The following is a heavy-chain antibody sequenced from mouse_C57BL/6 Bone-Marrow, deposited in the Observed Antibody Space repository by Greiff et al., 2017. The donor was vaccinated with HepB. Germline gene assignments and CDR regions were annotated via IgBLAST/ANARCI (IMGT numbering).Heavy chain of an antibody. J-gene: IGHJ1*03. CDR1: GFTFTDYG. CDR3: AITGICYFDV. D-gene: IGHD4-1*01. Sequence: EVQVVESGGGLVKPGGSLKLSCAASGFTFTDYGMHWVRQAPEKGLEWVAYISTGSSTIYYADTVKGRFTMSRDNAENTLFLQMTRLRSEDTAMYYCAITGICYFDVWGTGTTVTVSS. V-gene: IGHV5-17*01. CDR2: ISTGSSTI.